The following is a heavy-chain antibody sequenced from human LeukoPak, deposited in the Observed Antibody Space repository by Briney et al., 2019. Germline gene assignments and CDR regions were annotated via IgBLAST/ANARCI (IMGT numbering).Heavy chain of an antibody. CDR3: ASWYSGSLGFDY. Sequence: ASVKVSCKASGYSFTNYYMHWVRQAPGQGLEWMGWMNPNSGNTGYAQKFQGRVTMTRNTSISTAYMELSSLRSEDTAVYYCASWYSGSLGFDYWGQGTLVTVSS. J-gene: IGHJ4*02. CDR1: GYSFTNYY. V-gene: IGHV1-8*02. CDR2: MNPNSGNT. D-gene: IGHD1-26*01.